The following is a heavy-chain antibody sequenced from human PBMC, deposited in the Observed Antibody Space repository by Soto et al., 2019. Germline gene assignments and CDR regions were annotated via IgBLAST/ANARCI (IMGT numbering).Heavy chain of an antibody. V-gene: IGHV3-23*01. CDR1: GFTFSSYA. CDR2: ISGGGGRT. CDR3: AKIAEAVAGTVYGY. D-gene: IGHD6-19*01. Sequence: EVQLLESGGGLVQPGGSLRLSCAASGFTFSSYAMDWVRQAPGKGLVWVSGISGGGGRTYYADSVKGRFTISRDKSKNTVSLQMSSLRVEDTAIYYCAKIAEAVAGTVYGYWGQGTLVTVSS. J-gene: IGHJ4*02.